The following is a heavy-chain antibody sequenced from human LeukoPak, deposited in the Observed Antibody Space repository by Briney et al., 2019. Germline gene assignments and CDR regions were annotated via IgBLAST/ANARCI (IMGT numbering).Heavy chain of an antibody. CDR2: INHSGST. CDR3: ARHGIAQDY. V-gene: IGHV4-34*01. J-gene: IGHJ4*02. D-gene: IGHD6-13*01. Sequence: IRQPPGKGLEWIGEINHSGSTNYNPSLKSRVTISVDTSKNQFSLKLSSVTAADTAVYYCARHGIAQDYWGQGTLVTVSS.